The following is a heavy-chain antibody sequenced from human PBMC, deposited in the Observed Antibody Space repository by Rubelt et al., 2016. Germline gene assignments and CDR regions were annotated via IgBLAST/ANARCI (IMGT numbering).Heavy chain of an antibody. D-gene: IGHD2-15*01. CDR1: GGSFSSYY. CDR3: ARKMVDATRDVFDI. J-gene: IGHJ3*02. CDR2: INHSGGT. Sequence: QVQLQQWGAGLLKPSETLSLTCGFYGGSFSSYYWIWIRQPPGKGLEWIGEINHSGGTGYNPSLKSRVTISVDRSKSQFSLHLRVVIAADTAVYYCARKMVDATRDVFDIWGQGTMVIVSS. V-gene: IGHV4-34*02.